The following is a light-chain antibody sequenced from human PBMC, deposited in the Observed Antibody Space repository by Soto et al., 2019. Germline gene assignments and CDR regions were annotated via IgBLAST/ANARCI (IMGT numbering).Light chain of an antibody. CDR3: KQSYGTPIP. Sequence: IQMTQSPSSLSASVRDRVTITYRASQSISTYLNWYQQKPGKDPNILIYSESNLQSGVHSRFSGSGSGTDFTLTISSIQPEDFAAYYCKQSYGTPIPFGHGPRLELK. V-gene: IGKV1-39*01. J-gene: IGKJ5*01. CDR1: QSISTY. CDR2: SES.